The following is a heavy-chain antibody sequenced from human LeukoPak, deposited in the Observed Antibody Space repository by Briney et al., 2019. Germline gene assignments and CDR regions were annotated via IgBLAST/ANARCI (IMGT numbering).Heavy chain of an antibody. J-gene: IGHJ4*02. CDR1: GGSISSGGYY. CDR3: ARELSGELDY. V-gene: IGHV4-31*03. D-gene: IGHD3-10*01. Sequence: SETLSLTCTVSGGSISSGGYYWSWIRQHPGKGLEWIGYVYYSGSTYYNPSLKSRVTISVDTSKNQFSLKLSSVTAADTAMYYCARELSGELDYWGQGTLVTVSS. CDR2: VYYSGST.